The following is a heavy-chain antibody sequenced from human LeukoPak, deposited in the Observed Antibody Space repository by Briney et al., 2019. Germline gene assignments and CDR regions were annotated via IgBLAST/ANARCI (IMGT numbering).Heavy chain of an antibody. V-gene: IGHV4-39*01. Sequence: SETLSLTCTVSGGSVSSSRYYWGWIRQPPGKGLEWIGSIYYSGSTYYNPSLKSRVTISVDTSRNQFSLKLSSVTAADTAVYYCARGGSRLTTAGDLDYWGQGTLVTVSS. CDR3: ARGGSRLTTAGDLDY. D-gene: IGHD3-16*01. CDR1: GGSVSSSRYY. CDR2: IYYSGST. J-gene: IGHJ4*02.